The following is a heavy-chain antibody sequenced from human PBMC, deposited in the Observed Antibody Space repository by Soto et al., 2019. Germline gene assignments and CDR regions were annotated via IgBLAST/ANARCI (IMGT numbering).Heavy chain of an antibody. D-gene: IGHD6-13*01. Sequence: QVQLQESGPGLVKPSETLSLTCTVSGGSISSYYWSWIRQPPGKGLEWIGYIYYSGSTNYNPSLKSRVTISVDTSKNQFSLKLSSVTAADTAVYYSAREGAAGRVDYWGQGTLVTVSS. V-gene: IGHV4-59*01. J-gene: IGHJ4*02. CDR2: IYYSGST. CDR3: AREGAAGRVDY. CDR1: GGSISSYY.